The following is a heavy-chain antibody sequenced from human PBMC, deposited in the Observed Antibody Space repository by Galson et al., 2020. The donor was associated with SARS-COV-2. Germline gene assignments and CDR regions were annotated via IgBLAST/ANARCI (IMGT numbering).Heavy chain of an antibody. CDR1: GFRFGSYP. CDR3: AKLAVAGVFDS. Sequence: GESLKISCAASGFRFGSYPMTWVRQAPGRGLEWVSSISTSGGRPDYADSVKGRFTISRDNSKNTVSLQMNSLRAEDTAVYYCAKLAVAGVFDSWGQGTLVTVSS. V-gene: IGHV3-23*01. CDR2: ISTSGGRP. D-gene: IGHD6-19*01. J-gene: IGHJ4*02.